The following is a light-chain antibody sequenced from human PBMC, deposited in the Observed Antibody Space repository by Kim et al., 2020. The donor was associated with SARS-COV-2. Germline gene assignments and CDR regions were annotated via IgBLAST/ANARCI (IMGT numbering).Light chain of an antibody. V-gene: IGLV6-57*03. J-gene: IGLJ2*01. CDR3: QSYDSSTLV. Sequence: GKTVTISCTRTSGSFASSYVQWYQQRPGSAPTTIISESDQRPSGVPERFSGSIDSSSRSAFLTISRLRTEDEADYYCQSYDSSTLVFGGGTQRPS. CDR2: ESD. CDR1: SGSFASSY.